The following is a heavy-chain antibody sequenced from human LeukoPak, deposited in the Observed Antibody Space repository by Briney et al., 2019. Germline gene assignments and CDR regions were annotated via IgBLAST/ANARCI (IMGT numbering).Heavy chain of an antibody. CDR1: DGSISNSF. V-gene: IGHV4-4*09. Sequence: SETLSLTCTVPDGSISNSFWNWVRQPPGKGLEWIAYIHTSGSTNYNPAFKSRVTLSVDTSKSQFSLRLNSATASDTAVYYCANSYDGKIVPFDNWGQGTLVTVSS. CDR3: ANSYDGKIVPFDN. CDR2: IHTSGST. D-gene: IGHD4-23*01. J-gene: IGHJ4*02.